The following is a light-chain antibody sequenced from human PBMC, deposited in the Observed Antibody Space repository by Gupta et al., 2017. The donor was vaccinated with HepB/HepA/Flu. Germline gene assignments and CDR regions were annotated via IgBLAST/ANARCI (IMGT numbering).Light chain of an antibody. CDR3: QSYDSSLTAWV. CDR1: SSNIGEHYD. V-gene: IGLV1-40*01. CDR2: GNN. J-gene: IGLJ3*02. Sequence: SLLTQPPSLSGAPGQRDTISCTCSSSNIGEHYDVHWYQQLPGTAPKLLIYGNNNRPSGVPDRFSGSRSVTSASLDITGLQAEDEADYYCQSYDSSLTAWVFGGGTKVTVL.